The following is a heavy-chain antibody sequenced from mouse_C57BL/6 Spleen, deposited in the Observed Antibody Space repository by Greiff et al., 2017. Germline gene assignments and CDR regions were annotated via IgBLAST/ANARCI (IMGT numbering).Heavy chain of an antibody. V-gene: IGHV5-4*01. J-gene: IGHJ4*01. CDR1: GFTFSSYA. CDR3: ARDRGYGNSYAMDY. CDR2: ISGGGGYT. D-gene: IGHD2-1*01. Sequence: EVKLVESGGGLVKPGGSLKLSCAASGFTFSSYAMSWVRQTPEKRLEWVATISGGGGYTYYPDNVKGRVTISRDNAKTILYLKMSHLKSEDTAMYYCARDRGYGNSYAMDYWGQGTSVTVSS.